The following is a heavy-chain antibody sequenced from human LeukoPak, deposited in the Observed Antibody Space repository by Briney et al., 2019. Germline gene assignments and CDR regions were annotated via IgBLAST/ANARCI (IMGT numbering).Heavy chain of an antibody. CDR3: ARRKGIVVVITDYFDY. V-gene: IGHV1-2*02. CDR2: INPNSGGT. D-gene: IGHD3-22*01. J-gene: IGHJ4*02. Sequence: ASVKVSCKASGYTFTGYYMHWVRQAPGQGLEWMGWINPNSGGTNYAQKFQGRVTMTRDTSISTAYMELSRLRSDDTAVYYCARRKGIVVVITDYFDYWGRGTLVTVSS. CDR1: GYTFTGYY.